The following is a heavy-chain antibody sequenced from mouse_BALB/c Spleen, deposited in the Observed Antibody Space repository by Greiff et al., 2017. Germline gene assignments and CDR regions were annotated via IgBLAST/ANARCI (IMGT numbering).Heavy chain of an antibody. J-gene: IGHJ3*01. V-gene: IGHV1S137*01. CDR3: ARESLYYGNYRPWFAY. D-gene: IGHD2-1*01. CDR1: GYTFTDYA. Sequence: VQLQQSGAELVRPGVSVKISCKGSGYTFTDYAMHWVKQSHAKSLEWIGVISTYYGDASYNQKFKGKATMTVDKSSSTAYMELARLTSEDSAIYYCARESLYYGNYRPWFAYWGQGTLVTVSA. CDR2: ISTYYGDA.